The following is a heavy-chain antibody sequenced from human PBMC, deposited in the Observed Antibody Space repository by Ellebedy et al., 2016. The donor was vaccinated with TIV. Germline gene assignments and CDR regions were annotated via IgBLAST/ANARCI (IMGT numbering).Heavy chain of an antibody. D-gene: IGHD3-9*01. V-gene: IGHV3-30*18. CDR1: GLTFSSYG. J-gene: IGHJ6*02. Sequence: GESLKISCAASGLTFSSYGMHWVRQAPGKGLEWLSFISYDGSNKYYADSVKGRFTISRDNSENRLYLQMNRLRAEDTAVYYCAKEAYDILTGSQMYGMDVWGQGTTVTVSS. CDR3: AKEAYDILTGSQMYGMDV. CDR2: ISYDGSNK.